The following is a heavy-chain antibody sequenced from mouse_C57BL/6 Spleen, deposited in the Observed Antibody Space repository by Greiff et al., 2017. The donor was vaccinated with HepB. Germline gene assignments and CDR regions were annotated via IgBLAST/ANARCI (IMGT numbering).Heavy chain of an antibody. J-gene: IGHJ3*01. CDR1: GYAFSSSW. V-gene: IGHV1-82*01. CDR2: IYPGDGDT. CDR3: ASCDEFAY. D-gene: IGHD2-13*01. Sequence: QVQLQQSGPELVKPGASVKISCKASGYAFSSSWMNWVKQRPGKGLEWIGRIYPGDGDTNYNGKFKGKATLTADKSSSTAYMQLSSLTSDDSAVYFCASCDEFAYWGQGTLVTVSA.